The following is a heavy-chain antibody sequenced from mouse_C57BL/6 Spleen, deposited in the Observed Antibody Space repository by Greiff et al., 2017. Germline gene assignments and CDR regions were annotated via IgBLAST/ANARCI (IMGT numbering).Heavy chain of an antibody. CDR1: GFTFSSYA. Sequence: EVQVVESGGGLVKPGGSLKLSCAASGFTFSSYAMSWVRQTPEKRLEWVATISDGGSYTYYPDNVKGRFTISRDNAKNNLYLQMSHLKSEDTAMYYCARDLDYGSSFDYWGQGATLTVSS. V-gene: IGHV5-4*01. CDR3: ARDLDYGSSFDY. D-gene: IGHD1-1*01. J-gene: IGHJ2*01. CDR2: ISDGGSYT.